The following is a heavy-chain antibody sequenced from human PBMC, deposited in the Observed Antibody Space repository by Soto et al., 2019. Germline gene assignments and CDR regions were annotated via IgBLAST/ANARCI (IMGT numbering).Heavy chain of an antibody. CDR1: GYTFTSYG. Sequence: QVQLVQSGAEVKKPGASVKVSCKASGYTFTSYGISWVRQAPGQGLEWMGWISAYNGNTNYAQKLQGRVTMTTDTSTSTAYMEVRSLRADDTAVDYCARAGTMGRGDYYYYGMDVWGQGTTVTVSS. V-gene: IGHV1-18*01. CDR2: ISAYNGNT. CDR3: ARAGTMGRGDYYYYGMDV. J-gene: IGHJ6*02. D-gene: IGHD3-10*01.